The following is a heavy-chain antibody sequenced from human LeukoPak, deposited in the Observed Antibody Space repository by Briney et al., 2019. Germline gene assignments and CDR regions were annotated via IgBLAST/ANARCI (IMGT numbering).Heavy chain of an antibody. CDR1: GGSISSYY. D-gene: IGHD2-21*02. CDR3: ASGYCGGACQLGGVDM. CDR2: THYSGAT. Sequence: SETLSLTCTVSGGSISSYYWSWLRQPPGKGLEYIGYTHYSGATNYNPSLKSRVTISLDTSGNQFSLKLSSVTAADTAVYYCASGYCGGACQLGGVDMWGQGTVVTVSS. J-gene: IGHJ3*02. V-gene: IGHV4-59*01.